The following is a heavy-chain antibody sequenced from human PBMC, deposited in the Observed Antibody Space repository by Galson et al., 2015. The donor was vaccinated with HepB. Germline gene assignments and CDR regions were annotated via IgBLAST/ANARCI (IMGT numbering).Heavy chain of an antibody. Sequence: SLRLSCAASGSTFSSHAMYWVRQAPGKGLEWVATLSSDGSNKYYADSVRGQFSISRDNSNNTLSLQMNSLRPEDTAVYYCARGRGITIRYFYFYYGMDVWGQGPAVTVSS. CDR2: LSSDGSNK. CDR1: GSTFSSHA. V-gene: IGHV3-30-3*01. D-gene: IGHD3-16*01. CDR3: ARGRGITIRYFYFYYGMDV. J-gene: IGHJ6*02.